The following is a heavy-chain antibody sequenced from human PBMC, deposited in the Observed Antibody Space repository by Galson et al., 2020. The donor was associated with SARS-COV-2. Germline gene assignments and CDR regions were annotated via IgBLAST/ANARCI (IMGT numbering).Heavy chain of an antibody. CDR3: ARGAGPVTLVRGFIIAFDS. Sequence: ASETLSLTCTVSDDSIRSGGYSWSWIRQHPGKGPEWLGHISSSGTTTYNPSLKSRLTISVDTSKNQFSLNLSSVTAADTAVYYCARGAGPVTLVRGFIIAFDSWGQGTLVTVSS. D-gene: IGHD3-10*01. CDR2: ISSSGTT. J-gene: IGHJ4*02. V-gene: IGHV4-31*03. CDR1: DDSIRSGGYS.